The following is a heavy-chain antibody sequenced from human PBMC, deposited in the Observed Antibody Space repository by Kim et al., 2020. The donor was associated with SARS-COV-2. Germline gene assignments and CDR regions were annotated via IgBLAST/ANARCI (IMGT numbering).Heavy chain of an antibody. Sequence: GGSLRISCAASEIILSDHYMDWVRQVPGKGLEWVARIGTKSSSYTTRYAASVEGRFTISRDDSRNSLFLQMKSLKVEDTAVYYCARCGYSTSEDYWGQGTLVTVSS. CDR3: ARCGYSTSEDY. CDR2: IGTKSSSYTT. D-gene: IGHD5-12*01. CDR1: EIILSDHY. J-gene: IGHJ4*02. V-gene: IGHV3-72*01.